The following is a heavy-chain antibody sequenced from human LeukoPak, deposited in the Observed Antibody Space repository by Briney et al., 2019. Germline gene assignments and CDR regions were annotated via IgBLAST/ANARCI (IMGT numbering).Heavy chain of an antibody. Sequence: ASVTVSCKTSGYTFTSYYLHWVRQAPGQGLEWMGIINPSDDTTNYAQKFQGRVTMTSDMSTSTAYMELSSLRSEDTAVYFCARERGNIYSGNYYRLPDLWGQGALVTVSS. D-gene: IGHD1-26*01. V-gene: IGHV1-46*01. CDR1: GYTFTSYY. J-gene: IGHJ4*02. CDR2: INPSDDTT. CDR3: ARERGNIYSGNYYRLPDL.